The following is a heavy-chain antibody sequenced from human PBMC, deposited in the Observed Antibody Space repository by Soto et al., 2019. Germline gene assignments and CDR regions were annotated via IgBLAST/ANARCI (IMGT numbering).Heavy chain of an antibody. J-gene: IGHJ3*02. V-gene: IGHV3-30-3*01. D-gene: IGHD5-18*01. CDR3: ARALTKDTSTVVDSLHI. CDR1: GFTFSTYA. Sequence: GGSLRLSCAASGFTFSTYAMYWVRQAPGKGLEWVAVISYHGFNKFYADSVKGRFTISRDKSRNTLYLQMDSLRPEDTAVYYWARALTKDTSTVVDSLHIWGQGTKVTVTS. CDR2: ISYHGFNK.